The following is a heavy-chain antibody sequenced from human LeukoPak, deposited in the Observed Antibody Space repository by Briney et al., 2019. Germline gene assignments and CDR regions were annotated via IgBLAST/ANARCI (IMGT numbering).Heavy chain of an antibody. CDR1: GFTFSSYE. Sequence: GGSLRLSCAASGFTFSSYEMNWVRQAPGKGLEWVSYISSSGSTIYYADSVKGRFTISRGNAKNSLYLQMNSLRAEDTAMYYCARDLMGDTLWGNGFDIWGQGTMVTVSS. V-gene: IGHV3-48*03. CDR3: ARDLMGDTLWGNGFDI. CDR2: ISSSGSTI. J-gene: IGHJ3*02. D-gene: IGHD3-16*01.